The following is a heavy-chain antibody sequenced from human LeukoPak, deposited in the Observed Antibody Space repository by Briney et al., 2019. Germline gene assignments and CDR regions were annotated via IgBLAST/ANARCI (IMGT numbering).Heavy chain of an antibody. V-gene: IGHV4-59*08. J-gene: IGHJ5*02. Sequence: SETLSLTCTVSGDSISSYYWSRIRQPPGKGLEWIGYVYSSGTTKYNPSLKSRVTMSVDTSKNQISLNLLSVTAADTAMYYCARHPRSCTGSGTCYSWFDPSGQGTLVTVSS. CDR2: VYSSGTT. CDR1: GDSISSYY. CDR3: ARHPRSCTGSGTCYSWFDP. D-gene: IGHD2-15*01.